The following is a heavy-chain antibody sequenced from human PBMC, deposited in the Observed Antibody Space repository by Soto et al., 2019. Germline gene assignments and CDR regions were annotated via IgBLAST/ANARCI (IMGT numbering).Heavy chain of an antibody. CDR3: ARGLCSSTSCYVDY. V-gene: IGHV4-34*01. Sequence: QVQLQQWGAGLLKPSETLSLTCAVYGGSFSGYYWSWIRQPPGKGLEWIGEINHSGSTNYNPSLKSRVTISVDPSKNQFSLKLSSVTAADTAVYYCARGLCSSTSCYVDYRGQGTLVTVSS. CDR1: GGSFSGYY. CDR2: INHSGST. D-gene: IGHD2-2*01. J-gene: IGHJ4*02.